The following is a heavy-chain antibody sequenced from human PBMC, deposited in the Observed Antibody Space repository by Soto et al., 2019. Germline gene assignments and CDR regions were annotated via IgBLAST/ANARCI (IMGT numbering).Heavy chain of an antibody. V-gene: IGHV4-38-2*01. CDR1: GYPISSGYY. Sequence: PSETLSLTCAVSGYPISSGYYWGWIRQPPGKGLEWIGSIYHSGSTYYNPSLKSRVTISVDTSKNQFSLKLSSVTAADTAVYYCARAVSIAARQSYYYGMDVWGQGTTVTVSS. CDR2: IYHSGST. CDR3: ARAVSIAARQSYYYGMDV. D-gene: IGHD6-6*01. J-gene: IGHJ6*02.